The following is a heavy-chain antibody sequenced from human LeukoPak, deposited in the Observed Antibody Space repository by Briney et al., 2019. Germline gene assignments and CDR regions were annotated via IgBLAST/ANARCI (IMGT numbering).Heavy chain of an antibody. J-gene: IGHJ4*02. D-gene: IGHD5-12*01. Sequence: GASVKVSCKASGYTFTSYYMHWVRQAPGQGLEWMGIINPSGGSTSYAQKFQGRVTMTRDMSTSTVYMELSSLRSDDTAVYYCARDSLVATREDYWGQGTLVTVSS. CDR1: GYTFTSYY. V-gene: IGHV1-46*01. CDR3: ARDSLVATREDY. CDR2: INPSGGST.